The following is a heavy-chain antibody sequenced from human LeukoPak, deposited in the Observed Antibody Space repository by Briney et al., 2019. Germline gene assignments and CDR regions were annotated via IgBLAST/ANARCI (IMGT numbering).Heavy chain of an antibody. D-gene: IGHD6-13*01. J-gene: IGHJ4*02. Sequence: GESLKISSKGSGYISTSYWSGWVRHMPAKGLEWMGIIYSGDSDARYNPSFQGHVTISADKSTSTAYLQWSNLKPFDTATFYSGKKPTEAASYYFDYWGQGTLVTVSS. CDR3: GKKPTEAASYYFDY. V-gene: IGHV5-51*01. CDR2: IYSGDSDA. CDR1: GYISTSYW.